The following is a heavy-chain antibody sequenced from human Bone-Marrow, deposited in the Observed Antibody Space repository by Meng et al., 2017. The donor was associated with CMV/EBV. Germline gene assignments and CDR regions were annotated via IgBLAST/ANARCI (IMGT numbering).Heavy chain of an antibody. CDR1: GGTFSSYA. D-gene: IGHD1-26*01. Sequence: SVKVSCKASGGTFSSYAISWVRQAPGQGLEWMGGIIPIFGAANYAQKFQGRVTITTDEPTSTAYMELSSLRSEDTAVYYCARDEKWELLQDYYYGMDVWGQGTTVTVSS. CDR3: ARDEKWELLQDYYYGMDV. CDR2: IIPIFGAA. V-gene: IGHV1-69*05. J-gene: IGHJ6*02.